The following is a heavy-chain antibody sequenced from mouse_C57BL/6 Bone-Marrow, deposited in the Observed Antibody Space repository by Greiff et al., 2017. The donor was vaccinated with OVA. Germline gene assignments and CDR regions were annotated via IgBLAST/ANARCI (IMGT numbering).Heavy chain of an antibody. Sequence: EVMLVESGAGLVKPGGSLKLSCAASGFTFSSYAMSWVRQTPEKRLEWVAYISSGGDYIYFADTVKGRFTISRDNARNTLYLQMSSLKSEDTAMYYCTRDLDYDGFDYWGQGTTLTVSS. J-gene: IGHJ2*01. CDR1: GFTFSSYA. D-gene: IGHD2-4*01. CDR3: TRDLDYDGFDY. V-gene: IGHV5-9-1*02. CDR2: ISSGGDYI.